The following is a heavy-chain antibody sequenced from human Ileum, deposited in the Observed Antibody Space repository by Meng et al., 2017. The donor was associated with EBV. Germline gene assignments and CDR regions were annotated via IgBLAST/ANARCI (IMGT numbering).Heavy chain of an antibody. J-gene: IGHJ5*02. D-gene: IGHD2-21*02. CDR3: VRDGGVTSLKMIDP. CDR1: GSNFRNDG. V-gene: IGHV3-33*01. Sequence: GGCVGLGCRFRVLCWLASGSNFRNDGNHWVRQPRGQGLEWGGVLWFDRSDNCYADSVKSRFTIFRDASKNTLYLQMKRLSAEDTTVYYCVRDGGVTSLKMIDPWGQGTLVTVSS. CDR2: LWFDRSDN.